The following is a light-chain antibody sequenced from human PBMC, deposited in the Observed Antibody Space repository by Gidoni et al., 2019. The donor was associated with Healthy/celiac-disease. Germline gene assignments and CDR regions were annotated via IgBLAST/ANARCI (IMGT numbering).Light chain of an antibody. CDR3: QSYDSSLSGYV. J-gene: IGLJ1*01. CDR2: GTT. V-gene: IGLV1-40*01. Sequence: QCVLTQPPSVSGAPGKRVTISCTGSSSNIGAGYAVPWYQQLPGTAPKLLIYGTTNRPSGVPDRFSGSKSGTSASLAITGLQAEDEADYYCQSYDSSLSGYVFGTGTKVTVL. CDR1: SSNIGAGYA.